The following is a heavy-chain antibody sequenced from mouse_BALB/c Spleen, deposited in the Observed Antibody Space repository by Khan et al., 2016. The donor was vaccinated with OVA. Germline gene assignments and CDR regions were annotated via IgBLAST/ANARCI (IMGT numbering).Heavy chain of an antibody. CDR3: ARGGAAYYKNDGGAMDY. D-gene: IGHD2-12*01. J-gene: IGHJ4*01. CDR2: INTHSGVP. Sequence: QIQLVQSGPELKRPGETVRISCKASGYTFTNAGMQWVQKMPGKGLKWIGWINTHSGVPKYAEAFKGRFAFSLDTSATTAYLQITNLKNEDTATEFCARGGAAYYKNDGGAMDYWGQGTSVTVSS. V-gene: IGHV9-4*02. CDR1: GYTFTNAG.